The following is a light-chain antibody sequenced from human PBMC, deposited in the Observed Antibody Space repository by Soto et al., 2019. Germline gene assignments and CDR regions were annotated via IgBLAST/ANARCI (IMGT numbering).Light chain of an antibody. CDR2: NVS. CDR3: SSYRSNRDVV. Sequence: QSVLTQPTSVSGSPGQSITISCTGTSSDVGGYNYVSWYQHHPGKAPKLMIYNVSYRPSGISNRFSGSKSGNTASLTISGLQAEDEADYYCSSYRSNRDVVFGGGTKVTVL. CDR1: SSDVGGYNY. J-gene: IGLJ2*01. V-gene: IGLV2-14*03.